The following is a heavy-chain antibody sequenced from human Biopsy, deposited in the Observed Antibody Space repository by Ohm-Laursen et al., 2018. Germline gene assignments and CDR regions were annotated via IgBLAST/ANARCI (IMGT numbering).Heavy chain of an antibody. J-gene: IGHJ4*02. CDR2: IWSDGNNK. CDR3: ARDAEEFDSSGPRFDY. CDR1: GFTFSRHG. V-gene: IGHV3-33*01. Sequence: LTLTCAAAGFTFSRHGMHWVRQAPGKGLEWVAAIWSDGNNKYYADSVKGRFTISRDTSRNTLYMQMNSLRVEDTALYYCARDAEEFDSSGPRFDYWGQGTLVTVSS. D-gene: IGHD3-22*01.